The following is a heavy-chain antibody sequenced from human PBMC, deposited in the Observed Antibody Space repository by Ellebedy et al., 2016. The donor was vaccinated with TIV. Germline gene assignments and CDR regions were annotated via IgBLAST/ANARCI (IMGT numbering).Heavy chain of an antibody. CDR1: GGSISSYY. CDR2: IYYSGST. D-gene: IGHD3-3*01. Sequence: GSLRLXXTVSGGSISSYYWRWIRQPPGKGLEWIGYIYYSGSTNYNPSLKSRVTISVDTSKNQFSLKLSSVAAADTAVYYCAREEFWSGYGMDVWGQGTTVTVSS. V-gene: IGHV4-59*01. CDR3: AREEFWSGYGMDV. J-gene: IGHJ6*02.